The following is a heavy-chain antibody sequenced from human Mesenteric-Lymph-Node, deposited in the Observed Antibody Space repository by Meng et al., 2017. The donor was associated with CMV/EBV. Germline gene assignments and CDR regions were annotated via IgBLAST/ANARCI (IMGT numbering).Heavy chain of an antibody. J-gene: IGHJ4*02. V-gene: IGHV1-69*06. CDR3: ARDEDRGIVVVPAATNLDY. CDR1: FSSYA. D-gene: IGHD2-2*01. Sequence: FSSYAIRWVRQDPGQGLEWSGGIIPIFGTASYAQKFQGRVTITADKSTSTAYMELSSLRSEDTAVYYCARDEDRGIVVVPAATNLDYWGQGTLVTVSS. CDR2: IIPIFGTA.